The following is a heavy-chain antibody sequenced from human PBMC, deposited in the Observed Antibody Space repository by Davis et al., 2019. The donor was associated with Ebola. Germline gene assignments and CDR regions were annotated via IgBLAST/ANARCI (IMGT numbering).Heavy chain of an antibody. D-gene: IGHD1-1*01. CDR2: ISWNSGNI. J-gene: IGHJ4*02. Sequence: SLKISCAASGFTFHNYAMHWVRQAPGKGLEWVSGISWNSGNIGYADSVKGRFTISRDNAKNSLYLQMNSLRVEDTALYYCATIDANGDYWGQGTLVTVSS. V-gene: IGHV3-9*01. CDR3: ATIDANGDY. CDR1: GFTFHNYA.